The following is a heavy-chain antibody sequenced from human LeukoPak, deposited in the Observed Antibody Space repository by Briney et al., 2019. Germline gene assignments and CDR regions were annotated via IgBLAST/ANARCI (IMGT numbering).Heavy chain of an antibody. CDR2: IYYSGST. CDR3: ARTDGDKDYYYYGMDV. Sequence: SETLSLPCTVSGGSISSYYWSWLRQPPGKGLEWIGYIYYSGSTNYNPSLKSRVTISVDTSKNQFSLNLSSVTAADTAVYYCARTDGDKDYYYYGMDVWGQGTTVTVSS. CDR1: GGSISSYY. J-gene: IGHJ6*02. D-gene: IGHD4-17*01. V-gene: IGHV4-59*01.